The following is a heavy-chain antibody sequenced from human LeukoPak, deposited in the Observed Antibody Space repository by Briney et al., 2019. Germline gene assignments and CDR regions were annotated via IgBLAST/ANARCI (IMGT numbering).Heavy chain of an antibody. CDR3: AKDIFTGIAAAGAIDY. CDR1: GFTFDDYA. CDR2: ISWNSGSI. Sequence: GGSLRLSCAASGFTFDDYAMHWVRQAPGKGLAWVSGISWNSGSIGYADSVKGRFTIYRDNAKNFLYLQMNSLRAEDTALYYCAKDIFTGIAAAGAIDYWGQGTLVTVSS. D-gene: IGHD6-13*01. J-gene: IGHJ4*02. V-gene: IGHV3-9*01.